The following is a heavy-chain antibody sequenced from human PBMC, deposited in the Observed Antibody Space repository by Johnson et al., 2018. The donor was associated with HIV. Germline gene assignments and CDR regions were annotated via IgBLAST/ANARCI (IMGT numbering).Heavy chain of an antibody. CDR2: ISSSGSTI. D-gene: IGHD2-8*01. Sequence: QEKLVESGGGLVKPGGSLRLSCAASGFTFSDYYMSWIRQAPGKGLEWVSYISSSGSTIYYADSVKGRFTISRDNSKNTLYLQMNSLRAEDTAVYYCAKGLVYADPGDACDIWGQGTMVTVSS. CDR3: AKGLVYADPGDACDI. CDR1: GFTFSDYY. J-gene: IGHJ3*02. V-gene: IGHV3-11*04.